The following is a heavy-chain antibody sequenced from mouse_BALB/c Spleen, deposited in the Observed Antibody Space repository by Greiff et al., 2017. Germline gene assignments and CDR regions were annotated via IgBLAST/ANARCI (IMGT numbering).Heavy chain of an antibody. Sequence: QVQLKQSGAELAKPGASVKMSCKASGYTFTSYWMHWVKQRPGQGLEWIGYINPSTGYTEYNQKFKDKATLTADKSSSTAYMQLSSLTSEDSAVYGGAGGGWPNWAWFAYWGQGTLVTVSA. CDR3: AGGGWPNWAWFAY. CDR2: INPSTGYT. D-gene: IGHD4-1*02. V-gene: IGHV1-7*01. CDR1: GYTFTSYW. J-gene: IGHJ3*01.